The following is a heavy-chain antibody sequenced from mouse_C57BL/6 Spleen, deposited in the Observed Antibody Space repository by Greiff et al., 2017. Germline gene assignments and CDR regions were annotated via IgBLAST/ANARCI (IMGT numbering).Heavy chain of an antibody. CDR2: ISDGGSYT. CDR1: GFTFSSYA. CDR3: ARSLMIRYAMDY. J-gene: IGHJ4*01. D-gene: IGHD2-3*01. Sequence: EVNLVESGGGLVKPGGSLKLSCAASGFTFSSYAMSWVRQTPEKRLEWVATISDGGSYTYYPDNVKGRFTISRDNAKNNLYLQMSHLKSEDTAMYYCARSLMIRYAMDYWGQGTSVTVSS. V-gene: IGHV5-4*03.